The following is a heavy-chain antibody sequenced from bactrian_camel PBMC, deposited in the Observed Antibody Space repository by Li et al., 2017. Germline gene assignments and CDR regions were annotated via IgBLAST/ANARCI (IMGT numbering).Heavy chain of an antibody. CDR1: GFTFSSYA. CDR2: YNGRASRLT. J-gene: IGHJ6*01. D-gene: IGHD2*01. V-gene: IGHV3S40*01. Sequence: DVQLVESGGGLVQPGGSLALSCTASGFTFSSYAMSWVRQAPGKGLEWLSSYNGRASRLTYYTDSVKGRFLVSRDNAKNTIVLQMIDLKPEDSGMYYCAAHAGRYCYWTSFGYWGQGTQVTVS. CDR3: AAHAGRYCYWTSFGY.